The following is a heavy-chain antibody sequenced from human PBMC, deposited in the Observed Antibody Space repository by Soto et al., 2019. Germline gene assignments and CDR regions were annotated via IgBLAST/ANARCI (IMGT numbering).Heavy chain of an antibody. Sequence: QVQLQESGPGLVKPSETLSLTCTVSGGSISSYYWSWIRQPPGQGLEWIGYIDDSGNTNYNPSLKSRVTMSLDTSKKQFSLKVTSVTAADTAVYNCARGNYDLWSGTTAFDIWGQGTMVTVSS. V-gene: IGHV4-59*01. CDR2: IDDSGNT. CDR3: ARGNYDLWSGTTAFDI. J-gene: IGHJ3*02. CDR1: GGSISSYY. D-gene: IGHD3-3*01.